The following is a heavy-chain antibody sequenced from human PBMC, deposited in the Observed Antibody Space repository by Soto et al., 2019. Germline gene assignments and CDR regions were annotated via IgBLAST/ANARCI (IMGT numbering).Heavy chain of an antibody. V-gene: IGHV3-23*01. D-gene: IGHD3-16*02. Sequence: PGWSLRLSCAASGFTFSSYAMSWVRQAPGKGLEWVSAISGSGSTFYADSVKGRFTISRYNSKNTLYLQMNSLRAEDTAVYYCAKGKDYDYVWGSYRYTSDYWGQGTLVTGSS. CDR2: ISGSGST. CDR3: AKGKDYDYVWGSYRYTSDY. J-gene: IGHJ4*02. CDR1: GFTFSSYA.